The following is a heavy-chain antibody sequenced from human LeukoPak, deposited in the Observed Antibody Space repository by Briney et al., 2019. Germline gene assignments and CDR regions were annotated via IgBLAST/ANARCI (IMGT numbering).Heavy chain of an antibody. J-gene: IGHJ4*02. Sequence: PSETLSLTCTVSGGSISSGGYYWSWIRQPPGKGLEWIGYIYHSGSTYYNPSLKSRVTISVDRSKNQFSLKLSSVTAADTAVYYCARGTGYSSGWYIRNYFDYWGQGTLVTVSS. V-gene: IGHV4-30-2*01. CDR2: IYHSGST. CDR1: GGSISSGGYY. D-gene: IGHD6-19*01. CDR3: ARGTGYSSGWYIRNYFDY.